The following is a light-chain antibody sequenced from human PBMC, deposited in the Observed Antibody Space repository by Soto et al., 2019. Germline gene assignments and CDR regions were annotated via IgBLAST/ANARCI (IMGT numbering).Light chain of an antibody. CDR1: QSVSNN. CDR2: GAS. J-gene: IGKJ1*01. Sequence: EIVMTQSPATLSVSPGERATLSCRASQSVSNNLAWYQQKPGQAPRLLLYGASTRATGIPDRFSGSGSGTDFTLTISRLEPEDFAVYYCQQYGSSGTFGQGTKVDIK. CDR3: QQYGSSGT. V-gene: IGKV3-20*01.